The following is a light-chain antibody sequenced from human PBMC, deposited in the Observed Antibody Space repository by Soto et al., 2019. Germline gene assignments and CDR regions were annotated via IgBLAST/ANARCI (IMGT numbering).Light chain of an antibody. CDR2: DAS. CDR1: QSISSNY. CDR3: QYYGSAHSNT. V-gene: IGKV3-20*01. J-gene: IGKJ5*01. Sequence: MVLKRSPGTVSFSEVERDTLSFRASQSISSNYLAWYQHKPGQAPRLLIYDASSKATGTPDRFSGSGSGTDFTLTISRLEPEHFAVYYCQYYGSAHSNTFGQGTRLEIK.